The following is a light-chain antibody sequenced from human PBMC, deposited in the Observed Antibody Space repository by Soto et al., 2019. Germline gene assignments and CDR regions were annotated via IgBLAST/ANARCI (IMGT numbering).Light chain of an antibody. J-gene: IGKJ1*01. CDR1: QSISSN. CDR3: QQYNNWPRT. CDR2: DAS. Sequence: EIVMTQSPATLSVSPGERATLSCRASQSISSNLGWYQQKAGQAPRLLMYDASTRAAGIPARFSGSGSGTEFTLTISSLQSEDFAVYYCQQYNNWPRTFGQGTKEEIK. V-gene: IGKV3-15*01.